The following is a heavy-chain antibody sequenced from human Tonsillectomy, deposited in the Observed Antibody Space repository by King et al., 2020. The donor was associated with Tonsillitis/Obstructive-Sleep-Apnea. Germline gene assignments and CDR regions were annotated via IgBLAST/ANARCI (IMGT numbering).Heavy chain of an antibody. CDR2: ISWSSGSI. V-gene: IGHV3-9*01. CDR1: GFTFDDYA. J-gene: IGHJ4*02. CDR3: AKDIIHGYCCSTRCYHRRIVY. D-gene: IGHD2-2*03. Sequence: VQLVESGGGLVQPGRSLRLSCAASGFTFDDYAMHWVRQAPGKGLEWVSGISWSSGSIGYADSMKGRFTISRDNAKNSLYLQMNSLRAEDTDLFSCAKDIIHGYCCSTRCYHRRIVYWGQGTLLIVSS.